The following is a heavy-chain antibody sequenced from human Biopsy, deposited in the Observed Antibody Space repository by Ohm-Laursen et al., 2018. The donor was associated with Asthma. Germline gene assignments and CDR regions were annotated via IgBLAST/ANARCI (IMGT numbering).Heavy chain of an antibody. D-gene: IGHD2-2*01. CDR1: GGTFNTYV. CDR2: INSVFGTT. V-gene: IGHV1-69*13. CDR3: ARKAGSCISRTCYSLDF. Sequence: ASVKVSCKTLGGTFNTYVIGWVRQAPGQGLEWMGGINSVFGTTTYPQKFQDRVTITANDSTSTVYMELSSLRPEDTAVYYCARKAGSCISRTCYSLDFWGQGTLVTVSS. J-gene: IGHJ4*02.